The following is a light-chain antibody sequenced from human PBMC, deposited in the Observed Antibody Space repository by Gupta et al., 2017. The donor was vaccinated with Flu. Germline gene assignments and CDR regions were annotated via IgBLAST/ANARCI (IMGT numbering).Light chain of an antibody. V-gene: IGKV3-20*01. Sequence: EIVLTQSPGTLSLSPGERATLSCRASQSVSSSYLAWYQQKPGQAPRLLIYGASNRATGTPDRFSGSGSGTDLTLTISRLDPDDFAVYFCQHYDTSPFTFGPGTKVDIK. CDR3: QHYDTSPFT. J-gene: IGKJ3*01. CDR1: QSVSSSY. CDR2: GAS.